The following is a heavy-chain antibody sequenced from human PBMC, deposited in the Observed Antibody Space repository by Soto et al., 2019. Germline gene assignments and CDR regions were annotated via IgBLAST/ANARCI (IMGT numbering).Heavy chain of an antibody. CDR3: TRVGGIDYDILTVPSYFDY. CDR2: IRSKAYGGTT. J-gene: IGHJ4*02. V-gene: IGHV3-49*03. Sequence: PGGSLRLCCTASGVTVCVYAMSGFRPAPGKGLDWVGFIRSKAYGGTTEYAASVKGRFTISRDDSKSIAYLQMNSPKTEDTAVYYCTRVGGIDYDILTVPSYFDYWGQGTLVTVSS. D-gene: IGHD3-9*01. CDR1: GVTVCVYA.